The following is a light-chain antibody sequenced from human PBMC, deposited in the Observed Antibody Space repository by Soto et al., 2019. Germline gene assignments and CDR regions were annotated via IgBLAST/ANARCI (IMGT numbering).Light chain of an antibody. Sequence: DIQMTQSPSTLSGSVGDRVTITCRASQTISSWLAWYQQKPGKAPKLLIYKASTLKSGVPSRFSGSGSGTEFTLTISSLQPDDFATYYCRHYNSYSEAFGQVTKVELK. CDR3: RHYNSYSEA. CDR1: QTISSW. J-gene: IGKJ1*01. CDR2: KAS. V-gene: IGKV1-5*03.